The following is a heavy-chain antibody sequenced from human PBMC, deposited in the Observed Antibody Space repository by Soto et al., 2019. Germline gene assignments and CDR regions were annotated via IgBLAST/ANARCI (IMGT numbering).Heavy chain of an antibody. J-gene: IGHJ4*02. CDR3: ARDLGSTNYYFDY. CDR2: IWYDGSKK. Sequence: QVQLVESGGGVVQPGGSLRVSCVTSGFTFSSYGMHWVRQAPGKGMEWVALIWYDGSKKYYADFVKGRFTISRDSSKNTLYLQMNSLRAEDTAVYYCARDLGSTNYYFDYWGLGTLVIVSS. D-gene: IGHD1-1*01. CDR1: GFTFSSYG. V-gene: IGHV3-33*01.